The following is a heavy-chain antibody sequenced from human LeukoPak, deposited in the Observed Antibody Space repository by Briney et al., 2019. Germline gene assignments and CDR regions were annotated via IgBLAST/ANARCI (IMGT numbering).Heavy chain of an antibody. CDR3: ARVSFFDY. V-gene: IGHV1-24*01. J-gene: IGHJ4*02. CDR1: GYTLTELS. Sequence: ASVKVSCKVSGYTLTELSMHWVRQAPGKGLEWMGGFDPEDGETIYAQKFQGRVTTTRNTSISTAYMELSSLRSEDTAVYYCARVSFFDYWGQGTLVTVSS. CDR2: FDPEDGET.